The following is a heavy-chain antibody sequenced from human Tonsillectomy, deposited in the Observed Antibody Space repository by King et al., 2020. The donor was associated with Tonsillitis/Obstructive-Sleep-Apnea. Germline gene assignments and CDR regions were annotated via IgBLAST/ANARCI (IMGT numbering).Heavy chain of an antibody. D-gene: IGHD3-9*01. CDR2: INHSGST. CDR3: ARGDLLTGYYASTDFDY. CDR1: GGSFSAYY. J-gene: IGHJ4*02. V-gene: IGHV4-34*01. Sequence: VQLQQWGAGLLKPSETLSLTCAVYGGSFSAYYWSWIRQSPGQGLEWIGEINHSGSTKYIQYLKSRVIISLDTSKSHFSLKLSSVTAADTAVYYCARGDLLTGYYASTDFDYWGQGTLVTVSS.